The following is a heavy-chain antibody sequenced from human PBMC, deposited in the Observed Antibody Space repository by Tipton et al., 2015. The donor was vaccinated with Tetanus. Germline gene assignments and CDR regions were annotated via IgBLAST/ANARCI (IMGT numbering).Heavy chain of an antibody. V-gene: IGHV4-31*03. J-gene: IGHJ4*02. CDR1: GGSISSGGYY. Sequence: LRLSCTVSGGSISSGGYYWSWVRQHPGKGLEWIGDIYYSGSTYYNPSLKSRVTISVDTSKNQFSLKLKSVTAADTAVYYCARDQARGARGWNYFDYWDQGTLVTVSS. D-gene: IGHD1-26*01. CDR3: ARDQARGARGWNYFDY. CDR2: IYYSGST.